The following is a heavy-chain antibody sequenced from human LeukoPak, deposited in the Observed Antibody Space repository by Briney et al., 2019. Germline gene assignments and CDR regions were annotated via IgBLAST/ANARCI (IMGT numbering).Heavy chain of an antibody. Sequence: SETLSLTCAVYGGSFSGYYWSWIRQAPGKGLEWIGEVSHSGSTNYHPSLKSRVTISVDTSKNQFSLKLSSVSAADTAVYYCARGPTAVLTGYYGYYYGMDVWGQGTTVTVSS. CDR1: GGSFSGYY. D-gene: IGHD3-9*01. J-gene: IGHJ6*02. CDR2: VSHSGST. V-gene: IGHV4-34*01. CDR3: ARGPTAVLTGYYGYYYGMDV.